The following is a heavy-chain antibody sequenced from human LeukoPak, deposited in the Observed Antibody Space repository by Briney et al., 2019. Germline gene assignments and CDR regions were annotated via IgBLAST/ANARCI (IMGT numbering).Heavy chain of an antibody. V-gene: IGHV4-4*02. Sequence: PSETLSLTCVISGGSMTSSNWWSWVRQSPGKGLEWIGEIHHGGSTNYHTSLKSRVTISIDKSKNQFSLRLTSVTAADTALYYCARSKRGGTSGWFDYWGQGSLVTVSS. J-gene: IGHJ4*02. CDR1: GGSMTSSNW. D-gene: IGHD6-19*01. CDR3: ARSKRGGTSGWFDY. CDR2: IHHGGST.